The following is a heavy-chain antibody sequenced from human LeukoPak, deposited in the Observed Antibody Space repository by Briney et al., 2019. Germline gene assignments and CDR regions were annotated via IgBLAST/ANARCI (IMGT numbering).Heavy chain of an antibody. V-gene: IGHV3-23*01. CDR2: ITGSGGDT. J-gene: IGHJ4*02. CDR1: GFTFSSYA. D-gene: IGHD6-6*01. Sequence: GGSLRLSCAASGFTFSSYAMSWVRQAPGKGLEWVSAITGSGGDTYHADSVKGRFTISRDNSKNTLYLQMNSLRVEDTALYYCAKGSSSSRPYYFDCWGQGTLVTVSP. CDR3: AKGSSSSRPYYFDC.